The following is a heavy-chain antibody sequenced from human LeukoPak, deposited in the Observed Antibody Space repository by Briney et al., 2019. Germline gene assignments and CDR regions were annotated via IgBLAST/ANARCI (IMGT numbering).Heavy chain of an antibody. CDR2: INHSGST. D-gene: IGHD3-9*01. Sequence: SETLSLTCAVYGGSFSGYYWSWIRQPPGKGLEWIGEINHSGSTNYNPSLKSRVTISVDTSKNQFSLKLSSVTAADTAVYYCARHSRTYYGIFTGPYGGYFDYWGQRTLVTVSS. J-gene: IGHJ4*02. CDR1: GGSFSGYY. CDR3: ARHSRTYYGIFTGPYGGYFDY. V-gene: IGHV4-34*01.